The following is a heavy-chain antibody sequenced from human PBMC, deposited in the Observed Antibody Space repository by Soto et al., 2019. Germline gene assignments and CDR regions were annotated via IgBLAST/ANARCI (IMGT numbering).Heavy chain of an antibody. D-gene: IGHD1-26*01. J-gene: IGHJ4*02. CDR3: VRGYGGYNHYFDS. Sequence: QVQLQESGPGLVKPSETLSLTCSVSGGSITGCYWNWVRQPPGKGLEWIGYIYFSGTTNYNPSLKSRLTISVDTSKNQFSLRLSSVTAADTAVYYCVRGYGGYNHYFDSWGPGTLVTVSS. V-gene: IGHV4-59*01. CDR2: IYFSGTT. CDR1: GGSITGCY.